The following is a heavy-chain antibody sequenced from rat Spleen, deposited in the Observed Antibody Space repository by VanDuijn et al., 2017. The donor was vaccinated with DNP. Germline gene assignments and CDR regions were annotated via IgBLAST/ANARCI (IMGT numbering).Heavy chain of an antibody. V-gene: IGHV5S10*01. J-gene: IGHJ4*01. CDR1: GFAFSDYN. D-gene: IGHD1-11*01. CDR3: AIWTTGYVMDA. CDR2: IIYDVSRT. Sequence: EVQLVESGGGLVQPGRSLKLSCAASGFAFSDYNMAWVRQAPKKGLEWVATIIYDVSRTYYRDSVKGRFTISRDNAKSTLYLQMDSLRSEDTATYYCAIWTTGYVMDAWGQGTSVTVSS.